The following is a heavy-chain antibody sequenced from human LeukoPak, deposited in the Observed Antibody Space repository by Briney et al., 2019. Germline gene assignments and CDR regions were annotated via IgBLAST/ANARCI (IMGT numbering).Heavy chain of an antibody. D-gene: IGHD6-19*01. CDR2: IYYSGST. V-gene: IGHV4-39*07. J-gene: IGHJ4*02. CDR3: ARTKSKWLVTFDY. CDR1: GGSISSSSYY. Sequence: SETLSLTCTVSGGSISSSSYYWGWIRQPPGKGLEWIGSIYYSGSTNYNPSLKSRVTISVDTSKNQFSPKLSSVTAADTAVYYCARTKSKWLVTFDYWGQGTLVTVSS.